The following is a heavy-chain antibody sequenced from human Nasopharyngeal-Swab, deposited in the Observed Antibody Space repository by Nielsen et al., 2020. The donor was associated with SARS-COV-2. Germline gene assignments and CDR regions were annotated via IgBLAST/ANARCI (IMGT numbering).Heavy chain of an antibody. Sequence: GESLKISCAVSGFTVSSNYMSWVRQAPGKGLEWVSVIYSGDSTYYADSVRGRFTVTRHISENTLYLQMNSLRAEDTAVYYCASSPSRGWYEYHLDNWGQGTLVTVSS. CDR3: ASSPSRGWYEYHLDN. J-gene: IGHJ4*02. D-gene: IGHD6-19*01. V-gene: IGHV3-53*04. CDR1: GFTVSSNY. CDR2: IYSGDST.